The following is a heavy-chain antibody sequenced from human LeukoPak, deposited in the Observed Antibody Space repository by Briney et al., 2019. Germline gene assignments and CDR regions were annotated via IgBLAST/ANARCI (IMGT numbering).Heavy chain of an antibody. CDR1: GFTFSGSA. CDR3: ANPARTTVTTQPIDY. CDR2: ISGSGGST. V-gene: IGHV3-23*01. Sequence: GGSLRLSCAASGFTFSGSAMSWVRQAPGKGLEWASTISGSGGSTYYADSVKGRFTISRDNSKNTLYLQMNSLRAEDTAVYYCANPARTTVTTQPIDYWGQGTLVTVSS. J-gene: IGHJ4*02. D-gene: IGHD4-17*01.